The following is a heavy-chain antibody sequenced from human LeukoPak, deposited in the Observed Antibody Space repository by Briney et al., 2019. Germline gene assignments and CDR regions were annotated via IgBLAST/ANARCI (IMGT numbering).Heavy chain of an antibody. CDR3: ARERDYVFDY. D-gene: IGHD4-17*01. CDR2: IKQDGSEK. V-gene: IGHV3-7*01. CDR1: GFTVSSNY. Sequence: GGSLRLSCAASGFTVSSNYMSWVRRAPGKGLEWVANIKQDGSEKYYVDSVKGRFTISRDNAKNSLYLQMNSLRAEDTAVYYCARERDYVFDYWGQGTLVTVSS. J-gene: IGHJ4*02.